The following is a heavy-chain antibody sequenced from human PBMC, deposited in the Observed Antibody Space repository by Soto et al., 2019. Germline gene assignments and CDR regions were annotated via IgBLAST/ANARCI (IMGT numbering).Heavy chain of an antibody. CDR3: ARDRRSIAAPNYYYGMDV. Sequence: VSCKASGGTFSSYAISWVRQAPGQGLEWMGGIIPIFGTANYAQKFQGRVTITADESTSTAYMELSSLRSEDTAVYYCARDRRSIAAPNYYYGMDVWGQGTTVTVSS. D-gene: IGHD6-6*01. CDR2: IIPIFGTA. V-gene: IGHV1-69*01. CDR1: GGTFSSYA. J-gene: IGHJ6*02.